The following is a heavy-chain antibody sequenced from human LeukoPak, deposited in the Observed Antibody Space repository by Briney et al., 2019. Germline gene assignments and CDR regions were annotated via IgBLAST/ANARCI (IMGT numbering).Heavy chain of an antibody. CDR1: GFTFSSYA. CDR2: ISSSSSYI. J-gene: IGHJ3*02. V-gene: IGHV3-21*01. D-gene: IGHD2-21*02. Sequence: GGSLRLSCAASGFTFSSYAMNWVRQAPGKGLEWVSSISSSSSYIYYADSVKGRFTISRDNAKNSLYLQMNSLRAEDTAVYYCARLHIVVVTGSADAFDIWGQGTMVTVSS. CDR3: ARLHIVVVTGSADAFDI.